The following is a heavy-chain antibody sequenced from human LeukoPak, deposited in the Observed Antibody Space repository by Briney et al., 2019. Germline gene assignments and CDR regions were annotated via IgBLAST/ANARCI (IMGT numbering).Heavy chain of an antibody. J-gene: IGHJ4*02. CDR1: GFTFRYYG. D-gene: IGHD6-19*01. V-gene: IGHV3-33*01. CDR3: ARGGGPEAGIGAY. Sequence: GRSLTVSCAASGFTFRYYGMHWVRQAPGKGLEGVAVIWADGSNTYYTDSVKGRFTISRDNSKNTLYLQMNSLRAEDTAVYYCARGGGPEAGIGAYWGQGTLVTVSS. CDR2: IWADGSNT.